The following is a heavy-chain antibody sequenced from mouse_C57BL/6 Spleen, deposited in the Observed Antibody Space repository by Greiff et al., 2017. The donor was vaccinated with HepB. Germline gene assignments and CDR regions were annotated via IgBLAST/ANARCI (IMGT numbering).Heavy chain of an antibody. V-gene: IGHV1-69*01. J-gene: IGHJ3*01. D-gene: IGHD1-1*01. Sequence: VQLQQSGAELVMPGASVKLSCKASGYTFTSYWMHWVKQRPGQGLEWIGEIDPSDSYTNYNQKFKGKSTLTVDKSSSTAYMQLSSLTSEDSAVYYCARGVYYGSSFWFAYWGQGTLVTVSA. CDR2: IDPSDSYT. CDR3: ARGVYYGSSFWFAY. CDR1: GYTFTSYW.